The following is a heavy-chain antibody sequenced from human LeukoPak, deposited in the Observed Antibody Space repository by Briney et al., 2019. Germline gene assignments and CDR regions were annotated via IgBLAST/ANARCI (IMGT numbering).Heavy chain of an antibody. V-gene: IGHV1-18*01. CDR2: INPYNGDT. J-gene: IGHJ4*02. Sequence: ASVKVSCKASGYTFSSYAISWVRQAPGQGLEWMGWINPYNGDTNYAQNFQGRVTLTRDMSISTAYMDLSSLQSDDTAVYFCARNEGGANYYFDFWGRGTLVTVSS. D-gene: IGHD1-1*01. CDR3: ARNEGGANYYFDF. CDR1: GYTFSSYA.